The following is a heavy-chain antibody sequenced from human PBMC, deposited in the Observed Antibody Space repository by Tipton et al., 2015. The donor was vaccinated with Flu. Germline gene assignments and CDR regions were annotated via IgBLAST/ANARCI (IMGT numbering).Heavy chain of an antibody. CDR3: SSYYIRAFDI. D-gene: IGHD3-10*01. Sequence: LRLSCTVSGASTNNYYWSWIRQPPGKGLEWIGYIYYSGNTNYNPSLKSRVTMSLDASKSHFSLKLSSVTAADTAMYYCSSYYIRAFDIWGQGTMVTVSS. CDR2: IYYSGNT. V-gene: IGHV4-59*01. J-gene: IGHJ3*02. CDR1: GASTNNYY.